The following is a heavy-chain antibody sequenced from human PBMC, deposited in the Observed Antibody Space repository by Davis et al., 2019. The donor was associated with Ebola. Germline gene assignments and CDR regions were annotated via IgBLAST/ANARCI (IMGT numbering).Heavy chain of an antibody. CDR2: IYYSGST. D-gene: IGHD6-19*01. CDR1: GGSISSYY. J-gene: IGHJ4*02. CDR3: AGVGPYSSGWYLDY. V-gene: IGHV4-59*01. Sequence: MPSETLSLTCTVSGGSISSYYWSWIRQPPGKGLEWIGYIYYSGSTNYNPSLKSRVTISVDTSKNQFSLKLSSVTAADTAVYYCAGVGPYSSGWYLDYWGQGTLVTVSS.